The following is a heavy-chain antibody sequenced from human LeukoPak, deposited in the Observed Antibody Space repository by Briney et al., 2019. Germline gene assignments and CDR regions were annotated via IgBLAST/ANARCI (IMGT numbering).Heavy chain of an antibody. J-gene: IGHJ4*02. CDR1: GYTFTSYG. D-gene: IGHD6-13*01. CDR3: ARDPGIIAAAGTSIYFDY. Sequence: GASVKVSCKASGYTFTSYGISWVRQAPGQGLEWMGWISAYNGSTNYAQKLQGRVTMTTDTSTSTAYMELRSLRSDDTAVYYCARDPGIIAAAGTSIYFDYWGQGTLVTVSS. CDR2: ISAYNGST. V-gene: IGHV1-18*01.